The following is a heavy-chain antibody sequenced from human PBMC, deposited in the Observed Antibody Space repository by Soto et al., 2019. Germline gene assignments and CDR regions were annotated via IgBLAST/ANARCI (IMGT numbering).Heavy chain of an antibody. J-gene: IGHJ5*02. V-gene: IGHV4-39*01. Sequence: QLQLQESGPGLVKPSETLSLTCTVSGGSISSSSYYWGWIRQPPGKGPEWIGSIYYSGSTYYNPSLMRRVTISVATSKNQFSLRLSSVTAADTAVYYCARRMVRGVYFDPWGQGTLVTVSS. CDR2: IYYSGST. D-gene: IGHD3-10*01. CDR3: ARRMVRGVYFDP. CDR1: GGSISSSSYY.